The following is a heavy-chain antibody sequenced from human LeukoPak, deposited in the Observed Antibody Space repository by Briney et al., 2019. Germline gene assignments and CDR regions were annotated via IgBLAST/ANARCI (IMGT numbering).Heavy chain of an antibody. Sequence: SETLSLTCTVSGGSISSNNYFWGWIRQPPGKGLEWIGSIYDSGSTYYNPSLKSRVTISVDTSKNQFSLKLSSVTAADTAVYYCARGDYGDSTFDYWGQGTLVTVSS. CDR1: GGSISSNNYF. J-gene: IGHJ4*02. CDR2: IYDSGST. CDR3: ARGDYGDSTFDY. D-gene: IGHD4-17*01. V-gene: IGHV4-39*01.